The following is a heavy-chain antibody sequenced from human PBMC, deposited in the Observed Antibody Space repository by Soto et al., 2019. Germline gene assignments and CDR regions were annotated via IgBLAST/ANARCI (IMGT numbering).Heavy chain of an antibody. CDR3: ARGGSRYYDFWSGYYDY. CDR2: MNPNSGNT. V-gene: IGHV1-8*01. D-gene: IGHD3-3*01. Sequence: QVQLVQSGAEVKKPGASVKVSCKASGYTFSSYDINWVRQATGQGLEWMGWMNPNSGNTGYAQKFQGRVTMNRNTSISTAYMELSSLRSEDTAVYYCARGGSRYYDFWSGYYDYWGQGTLVTVSS. J-gene: IGHJ4*02. CDR1: GYTFSSYD.